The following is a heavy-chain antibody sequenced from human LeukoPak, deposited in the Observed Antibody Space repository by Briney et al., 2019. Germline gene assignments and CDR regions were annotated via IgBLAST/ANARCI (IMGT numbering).Heavy chain of an antibody. CDR2: ISAYNGNT. CDR1: GYTFTSYG. D-gene: IGHD3-22*01. CDR3: ARVISSEAADWFDP. Sequence: ASVNVSCKASGYTFTSYGISWVRQAPGQGLEWMGWISAYNGNTNYAQKLQGRVTMTTDTSTSTAYMELRSLRSDDTAVYYCARVISSEAADWFDPWSQGTLVTVSS. J-gene: IGHJ5*02. V-gene: IGHV1-18*01.